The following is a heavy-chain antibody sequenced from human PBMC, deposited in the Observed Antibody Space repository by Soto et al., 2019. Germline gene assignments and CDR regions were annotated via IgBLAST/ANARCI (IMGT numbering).Heavy chain of an antibody. CDR1: GFTFSSYS. V-gene: IGHV3-21*01. CDR3: ARDTPYYYDSSGYYRD. J-gene: IGHJ4*02. Sequence: EVQLVESGGGLVKPGGSLRLSCAASGFTFSSYSMNWVRQAPGKGLEWVSSISSNSSYIYYADSVKGRFTISRDDAKNSLYLQMNSLRAEDTAVYYCARDTPYYYDSSGYYRDWGQGTLVTVSS. CDR2: ISSNSSYI. D-gene: IGHD3-22*01.